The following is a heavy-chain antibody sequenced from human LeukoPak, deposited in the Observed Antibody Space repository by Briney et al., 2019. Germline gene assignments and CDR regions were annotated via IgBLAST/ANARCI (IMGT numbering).Heavy chain of an antibody. CDR1: GFTFSSYS. J-gene: IGHJ4*02. CDR3: ARARSYYDSSGYYFDY. CDR2: ISSSSSYI. Sequence: PGGSLRLSCAASGFTFSSYSMKWVRQAPGKGLEWVSSISSSSSYIYYADSVKGRFTISRDNAKNSLYLQMNSLRAEDTAVYYCARARSYYDSSGYYFDYWGQGTLVTVSS. V-gene: IGHV3-21*01. D-gene: IGHD3-22*01.